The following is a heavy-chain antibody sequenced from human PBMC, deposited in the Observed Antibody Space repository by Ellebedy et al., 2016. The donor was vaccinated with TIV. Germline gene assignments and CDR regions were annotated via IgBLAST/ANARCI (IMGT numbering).Heavy chain of an antibody. CDR1: GFTFTNDW. Sequence: PGGSLRLSCAASGFTFTNDWMHWVRQAPGKGLEWVAGVKSDETTTVYGDSVKGRFTISRDNARNTVHLQMNILGAQDTAVYYCVRSDWFDNWGQGTRVTVSS. CDR3: VRSDWFDN. V-gene: IGHV3-74*01. CDR2: VKSDETTT. J-gene: IGHJ5*02.